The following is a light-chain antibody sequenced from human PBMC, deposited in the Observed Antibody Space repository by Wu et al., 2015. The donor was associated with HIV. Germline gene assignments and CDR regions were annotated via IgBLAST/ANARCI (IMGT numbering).Light chain of an antibody. CDR2: KAS. CDR1: QSISSW. Sequence: DIQMTQSPSTLSASVGDRVTLTCRASQSISSWLAWYQQKPGKAPKLLIYKASSLESGVPSRFSGSGSGTDFTLTISSMQSEDLAVYYCQQYNNWPLVFGPGTKVDIK. J-gene: IGKJ3*01. V-gene: IGKV1-5*03. CDR3: QQYNNWPLV.